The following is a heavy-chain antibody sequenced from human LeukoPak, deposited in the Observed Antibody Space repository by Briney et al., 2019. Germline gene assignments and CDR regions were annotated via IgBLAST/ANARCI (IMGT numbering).Heavy chain of an antibody. Sequence: PSETPSLTCAVYGGSFSGYYWSWIRQPPGKGLEWIGEINHSGSTNYNPSLKSRVTISVDTSKNQFSLKLSSVTAADTAVYYCASRVNTAIVTTPFDYWGHGTLVTVSS. D-gene: IGHD5-18*01. CDR1: GGSFSGYY. V-gene: IGHV4-34*01. J-gene: IGHJ4*01. CDR2: INHSGST. CDR3: ASRVNTAIVTTPFDY.